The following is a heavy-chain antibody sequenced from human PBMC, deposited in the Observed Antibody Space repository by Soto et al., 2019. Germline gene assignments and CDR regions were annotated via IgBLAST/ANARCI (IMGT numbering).Heavy chain of an antibody. CDR3: AKDSVYYDSSGQFDY. Sequence: PGGSLRLSCVASGFTFSSYGMHWVRQAPGKGLEWVAVISYDGSNNYYADSVKGRFTISRDNSKNTLYLQMNSLRAEDTAVYYCAKDSVYYDSSGQFDYWGQGTLVTVSS. J-gene: IGHJ4*02. CDR1: GFTFSSYG. D-gene: IGHD3-22*01. V-gene: IGHV3-30*18. CDR2: ISYDGSNN.